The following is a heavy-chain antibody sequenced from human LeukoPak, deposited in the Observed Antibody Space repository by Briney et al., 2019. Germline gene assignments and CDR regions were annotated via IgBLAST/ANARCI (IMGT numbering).Heavy chain of an antibody. D-gene: IGHD3-10*01. CDR2: IYHSGST. Sequence: SCKASGYTFTDYFIHWIRQPPGKGLEWIGSIYHSGSTYYNPSLKSRVTISVDTSKNQFSLKLSSVTAADTAVYYCANGELLPERFDYWGQGTLVTVSS. CDR3: ANGELLPERFDY. V-gene: IGHV4-38-2*02. CDR1: GYTFTDYF. J-gene: IGHJ4*02.